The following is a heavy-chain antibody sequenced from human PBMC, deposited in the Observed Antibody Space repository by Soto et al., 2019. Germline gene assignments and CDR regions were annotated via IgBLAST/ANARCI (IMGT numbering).Heavy chain of an antibody. Sequence: PGGSLRLSCAASGFTFSSYCMHWVRPAPGKGLEWVAVIWYDGSNKYYADSVKGRFTISRDNSKNTLYLQMNSLRAEDTAVYYCARDPLRSYFGPNFDYWGQGTLVTVSS. D-gene: IGHD1-26*01. CDR1: GFTFSSYC. CDR2: IWYDGSNK. CDR3: ARDPLRSYFGPNFDY. V-gene: IGHV3-33*01. J-gene: IGHJ4*02.